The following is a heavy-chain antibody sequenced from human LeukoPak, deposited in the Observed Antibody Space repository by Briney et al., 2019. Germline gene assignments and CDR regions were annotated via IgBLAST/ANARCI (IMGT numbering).Heavy chain of an antibody. J-gene: IGHJ4*02. V-gene: IGHV3-30-3*01. CDR2: ISYDGSNK. Sequence: GGSLRLSCAASGFTFSSYAMHWVRQAPGKGLERVAVISYDGSNKYYADSVKGRFTISRDNSKNTLYLQMNSLRAEDTAVYYCASGYYYDSSGYYYPWPFDYWGQGTLVTVSS. D-gene: IGHD3-22*01. CDR3: ASGYYYDSSGYYYPWPFDY. CDR1: GFTFSSYA.